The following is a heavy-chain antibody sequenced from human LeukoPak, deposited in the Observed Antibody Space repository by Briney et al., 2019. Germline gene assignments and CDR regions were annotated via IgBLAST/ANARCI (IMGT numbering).Heavy chain of an antibody. D-gene: IGHD2-2*01. CDR1: GFTFNKYA. J-gene: IGHJ4*02. Sequence: GGSLRLSCAASGFTFNKYAMYWVRQPPGSGLEWVSTVSGSAGSTYYADSVKGRFTISRDNSKNTLYLQMNSLRAEDTAVYYCAKDRGYCSSTSCYAVDYWGQGTLVTVPS. V-gene: IGHV3-23*01. CDR3: AKDRGYCSSTSCYAVDY. CDR2: VSGSAGST.